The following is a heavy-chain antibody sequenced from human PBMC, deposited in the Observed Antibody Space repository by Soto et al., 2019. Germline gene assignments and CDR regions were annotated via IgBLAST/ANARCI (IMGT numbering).Heavy chain of an antibody. D-gene: IGHD2-8*01. CDR2: INPKSGGT. J-gene: IGHJ6*02. CDR1: GYSFSDYH. CDR3: ARGHSTDCSNGVCSFFYNHEMDV. V-gene: IGHV1-2*04. Sequence: QVQLVQSGAEVKKPGASVKVSCMASGYSFSDYHIYWVRQAPGQGLEWLGRINPKSGGTSTAQKFQGWVTMTRDTSISTGYMELTRLKSDDTAVYFCARGHSTDCSNGVCSFFYNHEMDVWGQGTTVTVSS.